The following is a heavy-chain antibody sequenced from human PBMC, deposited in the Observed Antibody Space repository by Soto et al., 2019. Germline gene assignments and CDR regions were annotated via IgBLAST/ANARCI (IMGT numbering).Heavy chain of an antibody. CDR2: IIPMFGTT. CDR3: ARASIHGSSWYFWFDR. J-gene: IGHJ5*01. CDR1: GGTFSRYA. Sequence: QVQLVQSGAEVRKPGSSVKVSCKASGGTFSRYAINWVRQAPGQGLEWMGGIIPMFGTTNYAQKFKGRVTITADESTSTVYMELNTLRSEDAAVYYCARASIHGSSWYFWFDRWGQGTLVTVSS. V-gene: IGHV1-69*01. D-gene: IGHD6-13*01.